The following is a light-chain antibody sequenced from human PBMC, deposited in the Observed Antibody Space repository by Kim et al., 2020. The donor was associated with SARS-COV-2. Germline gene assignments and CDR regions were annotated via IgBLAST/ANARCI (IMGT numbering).Light chain of an antibody. Sequence: ASVGDRVTITCRARQDIYTWLGWYQQKPWTAPKLLIYGASNLQSGVPSRFSGSGSGTDFTLTISRLQPDDCATYYCQQANSFPPWTFGQGTKLEIK. CDR1: QDIYTW. V-gene: IGKV1-12*01. J-gene: IGKJ1*01. CDR3: QQANSFPPWT. CDR2: GAS.